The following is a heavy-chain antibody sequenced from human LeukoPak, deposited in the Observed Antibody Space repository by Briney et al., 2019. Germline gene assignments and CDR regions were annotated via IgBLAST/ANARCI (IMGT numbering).Heavy chain of an antibody. J-gene: IGHJ5*02. CDR2: IYYSGST. CDR1: GGSISSYY. Sequence: PSETLSLTCTVSGGSISSYYWSWIRQPPGKGLEWIGYIYYSGSTNYNPSLKSRVTISVDTSKNQFSLKLSSVTAADTAVYYCAREGGLRFLEWANNWFDPWGQGTLVTVSS. V-gene: IGHV4-59*01. D-gene: IGHD3-3*01. CDR3: AREGGLRFLEWANNWFDP.